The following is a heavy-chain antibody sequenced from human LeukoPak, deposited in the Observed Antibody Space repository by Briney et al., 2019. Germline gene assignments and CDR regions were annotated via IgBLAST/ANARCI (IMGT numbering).Heavy chain of an antibody. CDR1: GFTFGIYG. V-gene: IGHV3-21*01. D-gene: IGHD3-22*01. Sequence: GGTLRLSCAASGFTFGIYGMSWVRQAPGKGLEWVSTITGSGGNTYYADSVKGRFTISRDNAKNSLYLQMNSLRAEDTAVYYCARETSGLYSYYFDYWGQGTLVTVSS. CDR2: ITGSGGNT. J-gene: IGHJ4*02. CDR3: ARETSGLYSYYFDY.